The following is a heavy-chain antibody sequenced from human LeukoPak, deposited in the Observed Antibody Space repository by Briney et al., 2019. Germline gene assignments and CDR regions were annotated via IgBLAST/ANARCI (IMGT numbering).Heavy chain of an antibody. V-gene: IGHV4-31*03. J-gene: IGHJ5*02. CDR3: ARDLSMADLGWFDP. CDR2: IYYSGST. D-gene: IGHD2-8*01. Sequence: SETLSLTCTVSGGSISSGGYYWSWLRQHPGKGLEWIGYIYYSGSTYYNPSLKSRVTISVDTSKNQFSLKLSSVTAADTAVYYCARDLSMADLGWFDPWGQGTLVTVSS. CDR1: GGSISSGGYY.